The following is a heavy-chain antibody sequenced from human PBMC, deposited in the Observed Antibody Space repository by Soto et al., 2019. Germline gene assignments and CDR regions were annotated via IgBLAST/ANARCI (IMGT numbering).Heavy chain of an antibody. J-gene: IGHJ1*01. V-gene: IGHV4-30-4*01. Sequence: PSETLSLTCTVSGGSISSGDYYWSWIRQPPGKGLEWIGYIYYSGSTYYNPSLKSRVTISVDTSKNPFSLKLSSVTAADTAVYYCARGSTVVTAHEYFQHWGQGTLVTVSS. CDR2: IYYSGST. D-gene: IGHD2-21*02. CDR3: ARGSTVVTAHEYFQH. CDR1: GGSISSGDYY.